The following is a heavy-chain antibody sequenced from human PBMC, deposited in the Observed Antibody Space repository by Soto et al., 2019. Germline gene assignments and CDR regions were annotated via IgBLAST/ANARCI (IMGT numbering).Heavy chain of an antibody. CDR1: GFTFSSYA. CDR2: ISGSGGST. D-gene: IGHD3-10*01. Sequence: GSLRLSCAASGFTFSSYAMSWVRQAPGKGLEWVSAISGSGGSTYYADSVKGRFTISRDNSKNTLYLQMNSLRAEDTAVYYCAKSLGGGGAFDIWGQGTMVTVSS. J-gene: IGHJ3*02. V-gene: IGHV3-23*01. CDR3: AKSLGGGGAFDI.